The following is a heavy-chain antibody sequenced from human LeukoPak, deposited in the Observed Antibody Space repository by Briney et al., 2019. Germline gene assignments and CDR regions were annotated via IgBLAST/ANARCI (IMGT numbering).Heavy chain of an antibody. CDR1: GGSISSGDYY. Sequence: IPSETLSLTCTVSGGSISSGDYYWSWIRQPPGKGLEWIGYIYTSGSTNYNPSLESRVTMSVDTSKNQFSLKLSSVTAADTAVYYCARIRGGYDILTGYYPPGNWFDPWGQGTLVTVSS. CDR2: IYTSGST. D-gene: IGHD3-9*01. CDR3: ARIRGGYDILTGYYPPGNWFDP. J-gene: IGHJ5*02. V-gene: IGHV4-61*08.